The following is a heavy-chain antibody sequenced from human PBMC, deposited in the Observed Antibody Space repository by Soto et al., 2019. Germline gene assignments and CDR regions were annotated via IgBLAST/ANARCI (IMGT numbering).Heavy chain of an antibody. V-gene: IGHV3-23*01. CDR3: SKGEMSTIRNSFDP. Sequence: PGGSLRLSCTASGFNTRFYSMSWVRQTPGKGLEWVAALSRSGGATYYADSVRGRFTISRDASKDTLFLQMSNLRAEDTALYYRSKGEMSTIRNSFDPWGQGTLVTVSS. J-gene: IGHJ5*02. CDR1: GFNTRFYS. D-gene: IGHD1-7*01. CDR2: LSRSGGAT.